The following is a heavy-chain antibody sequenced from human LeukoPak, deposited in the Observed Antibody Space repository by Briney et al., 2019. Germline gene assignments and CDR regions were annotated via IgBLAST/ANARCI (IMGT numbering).Heavy chain of an antibody. J-gene: IGHJ5*02. D-gene: IGHD3-10*01. V-gene: IGHV3-23*01. CDR3: AKGGGSGSYYNAGWFDP. Sequence: GGSLRLSCAASGFTFSSYAMSWVRQAPGKGLEWVSAISGSGGSTYYADSVKGRFTISRDNSKNTLYLQMNSLRAQDTAVYYCAKGGGSGSYYNAGWFDPWGQGTLVTVSS. CDR1: GFTFSSYA. CDR2: ISGSGGST.